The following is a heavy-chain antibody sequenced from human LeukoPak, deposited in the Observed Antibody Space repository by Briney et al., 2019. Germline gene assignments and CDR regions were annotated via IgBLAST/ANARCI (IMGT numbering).Heavy chain of an antibody. CDR2: IYYRGST. D-gene: IGHD4-23*01. Sequence: SETLSLTCTVSGGSISSYYWSWMQQPPGKGLEWIGYIYYRGSTNYSPFLKSRVTISVDTSKNHFSLKLSSVTAADTAVYYCARRAAAVVTHDAFDIWGQGTMVTVSS. CDR1: GGSISSYY. J-gene: IGHJ3*02. V-gene: IGHV4-59*08. CDR3: ARRAAAVVTHDAFDI.